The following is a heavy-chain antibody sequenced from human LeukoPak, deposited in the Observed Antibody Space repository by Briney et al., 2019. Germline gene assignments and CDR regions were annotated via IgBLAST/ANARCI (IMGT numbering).Heavy chain of an antibody. CDR1: GFTFSSYS. J-gene: IGHJ4*02. D-gene: IGHD3-16*01. V-gene: IGHV3-21*01. Sequence: GGSLRLSCAASGFTFSSYSMNWVRQAPGKGLEWVSSISSSSSYIYYADSVKGRFTISRDNAMNSLYLQMNSLRAEDTAVYYCARVGQSWRHDYWGQGTLVTVSS. CDR2: ISSSSSYI. CDR3: ARVGQSWRHDY.